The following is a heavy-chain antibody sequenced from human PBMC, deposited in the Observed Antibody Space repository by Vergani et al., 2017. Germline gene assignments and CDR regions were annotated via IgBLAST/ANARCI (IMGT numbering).Heavy chain of an antibody. CDR3: ALYGVKPNSNWFDP. CDR1: GYAFTSHH. V-gene: IGHV1-46*01. D-gene: IGHD1-14*01. J-gene: IGHJ5*02. CDR2: INPSDGTT. Sequence: QVHLVQSGAEVKKPGASVKVSCKASGYAFTSHHLQWVRQAPGQGFEWMGIINPSDGTTSYAQRFQGRVTLTRDTSTSTVYMELRSLRSDDTAIYYCALYGVKPNSNWFDPWGQGTLVSVSS.